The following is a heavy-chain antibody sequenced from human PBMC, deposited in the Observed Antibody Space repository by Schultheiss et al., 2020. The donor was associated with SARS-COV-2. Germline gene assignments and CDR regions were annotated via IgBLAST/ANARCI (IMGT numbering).Heavy chain of an antibody. D-gene: IGHD3-3*01. CDR2: ISYDGSNK. J-gene: IGHJ6*02. Sequence: GGSLRLSCAASGFTFSSYAMHWVRQAPGKGLEWVAVISYDGSNKYYADSVKGRFTISRDNSKNTLYLQMNSLRAKDTAVYYCARGSYQLFWSGDYYYYYGMDVWGQGTTVTVSS. CDR1: GFTFSSYA. CDR3: ARGSYQLFWSGDYYYYYGMDV. V-gene: IGHV3-30-3*01.